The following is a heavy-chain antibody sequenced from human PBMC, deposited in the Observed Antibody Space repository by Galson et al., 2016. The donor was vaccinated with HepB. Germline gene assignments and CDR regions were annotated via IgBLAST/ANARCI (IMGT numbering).Heavy chain of an antibody. J-gene: IGHJ4*02. D-gene: IGHD6-19*01. Sequence: SETLSLTCTVSGASISSRLYSWAWIRQTPGKGLEWIGTVFQSGNTDYSPSLKSRATISVDTSKSQFSLKLSSVSPSDTAIYYCAGPSWDYSSGWSLRYWGQGTLVSVSS. CDR3: AGPSWDYSSGWSLRY. CDR1: GASISSRLYS. CDR2: VFQSGNT. V-gene: IGHV4-39*01.